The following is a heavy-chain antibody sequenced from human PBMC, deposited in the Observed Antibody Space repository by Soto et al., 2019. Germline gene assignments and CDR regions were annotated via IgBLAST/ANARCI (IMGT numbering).Heavy chain of an antibody. CDR3: STSSPNEYHFAMDA. Sequence: EVHLVETGGGLIQPGGSLRLSCAASGLNVSSSDMSWVRQASGKGLEWVSVIYSGGSTHDADSVKGRFTISRDNSKNTVHLQMNSLRVDDTAVYFCSTSSPNEYHFAMDAWGQGTTVIVSS. CDR1: GLNVSSSD. J-gene: IGHJ6*02. CDR2: IYSGGST. V-gene: IGHV3-53*02. D-gene: IGHD6-6*01.